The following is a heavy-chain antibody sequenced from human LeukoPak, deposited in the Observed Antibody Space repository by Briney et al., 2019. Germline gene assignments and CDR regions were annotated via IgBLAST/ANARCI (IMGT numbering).Heavy chain of an antibody. CDR3: ALAPNSNWFDF. V-gene: IGHV4-59*03. D-gene: IGHD2-8*01. J-gene: IGHJ5*01. Sequence: SETLSLTCTVSGDSTSNLYWNWIPQSPGKGLEWIGNIHYSGSSVHNPSLKSRGTISIDTSRRQFFLRLNSVTAADTAVYFCALAPNSNWFDFWGPGTLVTVSS. CDR1: GDSTSNLY. CDR2: IHYSGSS.